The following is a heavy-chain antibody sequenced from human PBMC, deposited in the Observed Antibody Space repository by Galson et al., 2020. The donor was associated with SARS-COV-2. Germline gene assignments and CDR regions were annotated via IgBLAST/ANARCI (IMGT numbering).Heavy chain of an antibody. CDR2: ISGSDGNT. CDR3: ARSCGGDCYGWFVGGAPTFYGMDV. J-gene: IGHJ6*02. V-gene: IGHV3-23*01. Sequence: GESLKISCGASGFTFSRFVMSWVRQASGKGLEWVSGISGSDGNTYYADSVKGRFTISRDISKNTLHLQINSLRAEDTAVYYCARSCGGDCYGWFVGGAPTFYGMDVWGQGTTVTVSS. D-gene: IGHD2-21*02. CDR1: GFTFSRFV.